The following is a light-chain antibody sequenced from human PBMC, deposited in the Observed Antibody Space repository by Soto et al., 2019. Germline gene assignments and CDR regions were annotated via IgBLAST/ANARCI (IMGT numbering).Light chain of an antibody. Sequence: EIVLTQSPDTLSLSPGERATLSCRASQSVSSNNLAWYQHKPGQPPRLLIYVVSRRATGIPDRFSGSGSGSEFTLTITRLEPEDFAVYYCQQHGSGPWTFGQGTKVEIK. V-gene: IGKV3-20*01. J-gene: IGKJ1*01. CDR1: QSVSSNN. CDR3: QQHGSGPWT. CDR2: VVS.